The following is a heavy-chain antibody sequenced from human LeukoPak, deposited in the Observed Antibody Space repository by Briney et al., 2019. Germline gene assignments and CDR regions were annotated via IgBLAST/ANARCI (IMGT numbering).Heavy chain of an antibody. CDR2: IYHSGST. V-gene: IGHV4-30-2*01. Sequence: SETLSLTCAVSGGSISSGGYSWSWIRQPPGKGLEWIGYIYHSGSTYYNPSLKSRVTISVDRSKNQFSLKLSSVTAADTAVYYCAGTPPVWGGLRLGELSSPHFDYWGQGTLVTVSS. CDR1: GGSISSGGYS. J-gene: IGHJ4*02. CDR3: AGTPPVWGGLRLGELSSPHFDY. D-gene: IGHD3-16*02.